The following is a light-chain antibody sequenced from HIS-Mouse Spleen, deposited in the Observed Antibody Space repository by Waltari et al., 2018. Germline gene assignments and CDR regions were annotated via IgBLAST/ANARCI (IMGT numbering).Light chain of an antibody. V-gene: IGLV2-23*01. CDR1: SSDVGSYNL. Sequence: QSALTQPASVSGSPGQSITISCTGTSSDVGSYNLVSWYQQHPGKAANIMIYEGSKRPSGVSNRFSGSKSGNTASLTISGLQAEDEADYYCCSYAGSSTWVFGGGTKLTVL. CDR2: EGS. CDR3: CSYAGSSTWV. J-gene: IGLJ3*02.